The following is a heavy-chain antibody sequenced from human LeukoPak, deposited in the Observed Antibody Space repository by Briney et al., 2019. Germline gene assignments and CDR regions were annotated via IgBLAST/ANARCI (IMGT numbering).Heavy chain of an antibody. CDR1: GIAVSSNY. CDR2: IYNTGST. CDR3: TTTTGTFSFDY. J-gene: IGHJ4*02. Sequence: GGSLRLSCAASGIAVSSNYMTWVRQAPGKGLEWVSVIYNTGSTFYADAVKGRFIISRDNYKNTLYLQMNSLKTEDTAVYYCTTTTGTFSFDYWGQGTLVTVSS. V-gene: IGHV3-66*01. D-gene: IGHD1-1*01.